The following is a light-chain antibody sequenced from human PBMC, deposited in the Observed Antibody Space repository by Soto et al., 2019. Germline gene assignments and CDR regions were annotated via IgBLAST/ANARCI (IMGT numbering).Light chain of an antibody. Sequence: EIVMTQSPATLSVSPWERATLSFSASQSVSSNLAWYQQKPGQAPRLLIYGASSRATGIPDRFSGSGSGTDFTLTISRLEPEDFAVYYCQQYGSSPPLTFGGGTKVDIK. J-gene: IGKJ4*01. CDR1: QSVSSN. CDR2: GAS. V-gene: IGKV3-20*01. CDR3: QQYGSSPPLT.